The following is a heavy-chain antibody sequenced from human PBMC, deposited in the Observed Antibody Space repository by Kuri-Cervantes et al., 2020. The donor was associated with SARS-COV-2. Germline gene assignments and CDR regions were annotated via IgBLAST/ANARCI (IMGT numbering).Heavy chain of an antibody. Sequence: SETLSLTCAVSGYSISSGYYWGWIRQPPGKGLEWIGSIYHSGSTNYNPSLRSRVTMSVDTPKNQFSLKLSSVTAADTAVYYCARVVPAADEGLYYYYMDVWGKGTTVTVSS. CDR3: ARVVPAADEGLYYYYMDV. D-gene: IGHD2-2*01. V-gene: IGHV4-38-2*01. CDR1: GYSISSGYY. J-gene: IGHJ6*03. CDR2: IYHSGST.